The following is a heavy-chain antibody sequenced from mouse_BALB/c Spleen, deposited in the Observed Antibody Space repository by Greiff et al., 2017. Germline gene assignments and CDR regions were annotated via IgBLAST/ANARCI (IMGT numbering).Heavy chain of an antibody. CDR2: IDPANGNT. D-gene: IGHD1-1*01. J-gene: IGHJ4*01. V-gene: IGHV14-3*02. Sequence: VQLKQSGAELVKPGASVKLSCTASGFNIKDTYMHWVKQRPEQGLEWIGRIDPANGNTKYDPKFQGKATITADTSSNTAYLQLSSLTSEDTAVYYCARKLSTGAMDYWGQGTSVTVSS. CDR1: GFNIKDTY. CDR3: ARKLSTGAMDY.